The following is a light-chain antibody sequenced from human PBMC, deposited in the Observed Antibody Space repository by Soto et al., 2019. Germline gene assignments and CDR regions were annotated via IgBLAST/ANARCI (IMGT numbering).Light chain of an antibody. J-gene: IGKJ5*01. V-gene: IGKV1-9*01. CDR2: EAS. Sequence: DIHFTQSPSLLSSSIVDRVPITCRASHDISTFLAWYQQKPGKAPKLLIYEASTLQSGVPSRFSGSGSGTEFTLTISGLLPEDFAAYHCQQLYTLPFTFGQGTRLEIK. CDR3: QQLYTLPFT. CDR1: HDISTF.